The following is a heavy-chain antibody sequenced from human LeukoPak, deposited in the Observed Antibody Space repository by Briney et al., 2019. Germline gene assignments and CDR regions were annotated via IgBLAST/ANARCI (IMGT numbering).Heavy chain of an antibody. CDR3: ARRLDN. CDR1: GFTFSSYT. CDR2: ISSSSSTI. J-gene: IGHJ4*02. Sequence: GGSLRLSCAASGFTFSSYTMNWVRQAPGKGLEWVSYISSSSSTIYYADSVKGRFTISRDNAKNSLYLQMSSLRDEDAAVYYCARRLDNWGQGTLVTVSS. V-gene: IGHV3-48*02.